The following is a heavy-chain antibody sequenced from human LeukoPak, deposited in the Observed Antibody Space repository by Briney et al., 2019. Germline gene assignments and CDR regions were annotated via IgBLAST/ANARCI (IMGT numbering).Heavy chain of an antibody. CDR2: IKQDGSEK. J-gene: IGHJ4*02. CDR1: GFTFSSYW. CDR3: AREGFFYFQRGYDYGGNDVGRCYYFDY. D-gene: IGHD4-23*01. V-gene: IGHV3-7*01. Sequence: GGSLRLSCAASGFTFSSYWMSWVRQAPGKGLEWVANIKQDGSEKYYVDSVKGRFTISRDNAKNSLYLQMNSLRAEDTAVYYCAREGFFYFQRGYDYGGNDVGRCYYFDYWGQGTLVTVSS.